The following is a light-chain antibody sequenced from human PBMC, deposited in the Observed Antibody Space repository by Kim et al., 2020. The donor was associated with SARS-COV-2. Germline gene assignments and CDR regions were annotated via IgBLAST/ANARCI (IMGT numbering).Light chain of an antibody. Sequence: EIVLTQSPGTLSLSPGERATLSCRASPSVSNTYVAWYQQKPGQAPRLLIYDTSSRATGIADRFSGSGSGTDFTLTISRLEPEDFAVFYCQHYGSPTLTFGGGTKVDIK. CDR1: PSVSNTY. CDR3: QHYGSPTLT. CDR2: DTS. V-gene: IGKV3-20*01. J-gene: IGKJ4*01.